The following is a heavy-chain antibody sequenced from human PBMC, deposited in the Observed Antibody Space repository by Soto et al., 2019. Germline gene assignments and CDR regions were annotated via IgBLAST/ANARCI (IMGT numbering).Heavy chain of an antibody. J-gene: IGHJ5*02. CDR2: IYYSGST. D-gene: IGHD3-3*01. CDR1: GGSISSGDYY. CDR3: ARGITIFGVVAGLSWFDP. V-gene: IGHV4-30-4*01. Sequence: SETLSLTCTVSGGSISSGDYYWSWIRQPPGKGLEWIGYIYYSGSTYYNPSLKSRVTISVDTSRNQFSLKLSSVTAADTAVYYCARGITIFGVVAGLSWFDPWGQGTLVTVSS.